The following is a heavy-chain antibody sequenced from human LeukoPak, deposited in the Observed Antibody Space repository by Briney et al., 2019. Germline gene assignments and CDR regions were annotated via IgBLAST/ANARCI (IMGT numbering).Heavy chain of an antibody. Sequence: GALRLSCAASGFTFSSYSMNWVRQAPGKGLEWVSSISSSSSYIYYADSVKGRFTISRDNAKNSLYLQMNSLGAEDTAVYYCARAGGSSPHAFDIWGQGTMVTVSS. D-gene: IGHD3-16*01. V-gene: IGHV3-21*01. CDR1: GFTFSSYS. J-gene: IGHJ3*02. CDR2: ISSSSSYI. CDR3: ARAGGSSPHAFDI.